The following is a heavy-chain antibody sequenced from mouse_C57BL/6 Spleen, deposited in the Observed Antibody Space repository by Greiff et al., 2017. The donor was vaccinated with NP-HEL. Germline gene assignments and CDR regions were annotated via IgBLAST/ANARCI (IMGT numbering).Heavy chain of an antibody. CDR3: TPGNLYFDY. D-gene: IGHD2-1*01. CDR2: IDPENGDT. Sequence: EVQLQQSGAELVRPGASVKLSCTASGFNIKDDYMHWVKQRPEQGLEWIGWIDPENGDTEYASKFQGKATITADTSSNTAYLQLSSLTSEDTAVYYCTPGNLYFDYWGQGTTLTVSS. V-gene: IGHV14-4*01. J-gene: IGHJ2*01. CDR1: GFNIKDDY.